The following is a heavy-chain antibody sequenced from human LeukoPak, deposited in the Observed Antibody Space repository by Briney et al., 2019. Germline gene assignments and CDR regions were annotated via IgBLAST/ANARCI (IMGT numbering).Heavy chain of an antibody. CDR1: GFTFSSYG. Sequence: WGSLRLSCAASGFTFSSYGMHWVRQAPGKGLEWVAVISYDGSNKYYADSVKGRFTVSRDNSKNTLYLQMKSLRAEDTAVYYCAKGGGYEAQYYYYYLDVWGKGTTVTISS. V-gene: IGHV3-30*18. CDR3: AKGGGYEAQYYYYYLDV. CDR2: ISYDGSNK. J-gene: IGHJ6*03. D-gene: IGHD5-12*01.